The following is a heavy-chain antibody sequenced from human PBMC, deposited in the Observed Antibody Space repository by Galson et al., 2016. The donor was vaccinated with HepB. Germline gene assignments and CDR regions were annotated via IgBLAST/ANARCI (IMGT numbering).Heavy chain of an antibody. D-gene: IGHD4-23*01. J-gene: IGHJ4*02. Sequence: SLRLSCAASGFAFSSYGMHWVRQGPGKGLEWMGVIWNDGGKKLHADSVKGRFTIFRDNSKNTVYLEMNSLTVEDTAVYYCARDWGGNSAVLWGQGTLVIVSS. CDR1: GFAFSSYG. V-gene: IGHV3-33*01. CDR3: ARDWGGNSAVL. CDR2: IWNDGGKK.